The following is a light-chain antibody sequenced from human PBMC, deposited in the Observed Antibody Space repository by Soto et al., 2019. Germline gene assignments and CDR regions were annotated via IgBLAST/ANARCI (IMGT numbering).Light chain of an antibody. Sequence: DIQVTHSPSTMSATVGDTVASTGRASQNIRNWLAGYQQKPGKAPNPLIYDASSLKSGVPARFSGSGSGTEFTLTISSLQPDDFATYYCQQYNTYSTFGQGTRLEIK. V-gene: IGKV1-5*01. CDR1: QNIRNW. CDR2: DAS. CDR3: QQYNTYST. J-gene: IGKJ5*01.